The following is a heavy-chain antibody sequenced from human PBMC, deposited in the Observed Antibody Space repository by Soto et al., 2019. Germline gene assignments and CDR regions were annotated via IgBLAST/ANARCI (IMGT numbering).Heavy chain of an antibody. Sequence: SETMYLTCAVSGGSISSGGYSWSWIRQPPGKGLEWIGYIYHSGSTYYNPSLKSRVTISVDRSKNQFSLKLSSVTAADTAVYYCARSPVLRFLEWSNWFDPWGQGTLVTVSS. D-gene: IGHD3-3*01. CDR2: IYHSGST. V-gene: IGHV4-30-2*01. CDR3: ARSPVLRFLEWSNWFDP. J-gene: IGHJ5*02. CDR1: GGSISSGGYS.